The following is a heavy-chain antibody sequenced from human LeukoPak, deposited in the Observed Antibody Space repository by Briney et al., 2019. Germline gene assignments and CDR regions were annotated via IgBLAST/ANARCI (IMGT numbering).Heavy chain of an antibody. Sequence: ASEKVSCKASGYTFTSCDINWVRQATTQGLEWMGWMNPNSGNTGYGQSFQGRITMTRDISIGTAYMELSNLTSEDTAIYYCTRGSSGRRDNWGQGTLVTVSA. CDR2: MNPNSGNT. J-gene: IGHJ4*02. V-gene: IGHV1-8*01. CDR1: GYTFTSCD. D-gene: IGHD6-19*01. CDR3: TRGSSGRRDN.